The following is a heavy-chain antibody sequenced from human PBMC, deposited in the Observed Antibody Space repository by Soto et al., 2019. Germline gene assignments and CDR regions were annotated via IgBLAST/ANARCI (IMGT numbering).Heavy chain of an antibody. CDR2: VNHSGST. CDR1: GGSFSGYY. CDR3: ARGLGGYLVRGSRWFDP. J-gene: IGHJ5*02. V-gene: IGHV4-34*01. D-gene: IGHD3-10*01. Sequence: QVQLQQWGAGLLKPSETLSLTCAVYGGSFSGYYWSWIRQPPGKGLEWIGEVNHSGSTNYNPSLRSRVTIPVDTSKNQFSLTLSSVTAADTAVYYCARGLGGYLVRGSRWFDPWGQGTLVTVSS.